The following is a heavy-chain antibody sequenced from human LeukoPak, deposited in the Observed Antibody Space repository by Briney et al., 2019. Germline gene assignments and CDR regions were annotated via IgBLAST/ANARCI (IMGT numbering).Heavy chain of an antibody. CDR3: ARRGTLGIAAGGTTDYSDY. CDR2: ISADNGNT. V-gene: IGHV1-18*01. D-gene: IGHD6-13*01. Sequence: ASVRVSCKASGYTFTGYGISWVRQAPGKGLEWMGWISADNGNTNYAQTLQGRVTITPDTSTSTAYMELRSLRSDDTAVYYCARRGTLGIAAGGTTDYSDYGGQRSLATASS. J-gene: IGHJ4*02. CDR1: GYTFTGYG.